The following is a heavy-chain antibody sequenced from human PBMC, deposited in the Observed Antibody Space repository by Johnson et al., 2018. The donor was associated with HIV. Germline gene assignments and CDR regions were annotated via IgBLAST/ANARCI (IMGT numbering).Heavy chain of an antibody. CDR3: ARVRGVVGATHAFDI. V-gene: IGHV3-30*19. CDR2: ISYDGSNK. Sequence: QVQLVESGGGVVQPGGSLRLSCTTSGFTFSSHWIHWVRQAPGKGLEWVAVISYDGSNKYYAESVKGRFSISRDTSTNTLYLQMNSLRVEDTAVYYCARVRGVVGATHAFDIWGQGTMVTVSS. CDR1: GFTFSSHW. J-gene: IGHJ3*02. D-gene: IGHD1-26*01.